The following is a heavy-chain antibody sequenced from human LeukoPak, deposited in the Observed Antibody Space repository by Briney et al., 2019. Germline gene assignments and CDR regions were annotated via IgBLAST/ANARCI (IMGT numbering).Heavy chain of an antibody. Sequence: PGGSLRLSCAASGFSFSTYAMSWVRQIPGKGLEWVSAISGSDPGTYYADSVKGRFTISRDNAKNTLYLQMNSLRAEDTAVYYCARAIVGATFGYWGQGTLVTVSS. CDR2: ISGSDPGT. J-gene: IGHJ4*02. CDR1: GFSFSTYA. CDR3: ARAIVGATFGY. D-gene: IGHD1-26*01. V-gene: IGHV3-23*01.